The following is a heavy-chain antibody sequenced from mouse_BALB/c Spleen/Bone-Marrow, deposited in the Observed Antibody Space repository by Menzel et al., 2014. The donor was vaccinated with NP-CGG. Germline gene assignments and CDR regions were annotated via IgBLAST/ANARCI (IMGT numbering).Heavy chain of an antibody. CDR1: GYTFADYA. J-gene: IGHJ4*01. Sequence: VQRVESGPELVRPGVSVKISCKGSGYTFADYAMHWVKQSHAESLEWIGVISTYSGNTNYNQKFKGKATMTVDKSSSTAYMELASLTSKDSAIYYCARDYGSRIYAMDYGGQGTSVTVSS. CDR2: ISTYSGNT. CDR3: ARDYGSRIYAMDY. V-gene: IGHV1-67*01. D-gene: IGHD1-1*01.